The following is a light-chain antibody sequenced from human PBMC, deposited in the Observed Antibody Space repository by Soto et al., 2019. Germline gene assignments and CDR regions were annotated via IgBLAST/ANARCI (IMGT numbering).Light chain of an antibody. CDR2: GAS. CDR1: QSVSSSY. Sequence: EIGLTQSPGTLSLSPGERATLSCRASQSVSSSYLAWYQQKPGQAPSLLIYGASSRATGIPDRFSGSGSGTDFTLTISRLEPEDFAVYYCQQYGSSPPITFGQGTRLEIK. J-gene: IGKJ5*01. V-gene: IGKV3-20*01. CDR3: QQYGSSPPIT.